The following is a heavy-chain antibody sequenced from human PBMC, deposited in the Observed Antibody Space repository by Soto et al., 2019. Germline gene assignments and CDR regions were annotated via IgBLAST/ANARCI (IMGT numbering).Heavy chain of an antibody. Sequence: PGGSLRLSFAASGFTFSDYYMNWVRQAPGKGLEWVSYISTSGSSMYYADSVEGRFTISRDNAKNSLYLQMNNLRAEDTAVYYCAGPPDLSRSPIDTSQLQGRGLRERDYWGQGT. D-gene: IGHD2-2*01. CDR3: AGPPDLSRSPIDTSQLQGRGLRERDY. J-gene: IGHJ4*02. V-gene: IGHV3-11*01. CDR2: ISTSGSSM. CDR1: GFTFSDYY.